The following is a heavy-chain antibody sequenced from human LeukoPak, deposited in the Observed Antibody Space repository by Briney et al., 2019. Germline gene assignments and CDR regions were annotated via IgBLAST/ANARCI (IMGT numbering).Heavy chain of an antibody. CDR1: GGSISSGGYY. J-gene: IGHJ6*02. CDR3: ARSQKGYTYGMDV. D-gene: IGHD6-13*01. V-gene: IGHV4-30-4*08. Sequence: SQTLSLTCTVSGGSISSGGYYWSWIRQHPGKGLEWIGYIYYSGSTYYNPSLKSRVTISVDTSKNQFSLKLSSVTAADTAVYYCARSQKGYTYGMDVWGQGTTVTVSS. CDR2: IYYSGST.